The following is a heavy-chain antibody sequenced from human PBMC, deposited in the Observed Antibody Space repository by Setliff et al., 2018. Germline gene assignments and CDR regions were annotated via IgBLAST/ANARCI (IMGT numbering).Heavy chain of an antibody. J-gene: IGHJ5*02. CDR2: IIPIFGTA. CDR3: ARVRSPALLAITNNWFDP. V-gene: IGHV1-69*13. Sequence: ASVKVSCKASGGTFSSHAISWVRQAPGQGLEWMGGIIPIFGTANYAQKFQGRVTITADESTSTASMERSSLRSEDTAVYYCARVRSPALLAITNNWFDPWGQGTLVTVSS. CDR1: GGTFSSHA. D-gene: IGHD3-3*01.